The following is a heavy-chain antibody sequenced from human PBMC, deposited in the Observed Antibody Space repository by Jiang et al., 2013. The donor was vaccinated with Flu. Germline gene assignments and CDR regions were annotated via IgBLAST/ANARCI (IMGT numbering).Heavy chain of an antibody. CDR2: IYYTGST. Sequence: GPGLVKPSQTLSLTCTVSGDSISSGDYYWSWIRQPPGKGLEWIGYIYYTGSTYYSPSLKSRLTMSVDTSKNQFSLKLNSVTAADTAVYYCARADSGRYYDSSGYPVYYFDYWGQGTLVTVSS. CDR1: GDSISSGDYY. V-gene: IGHV4-30-4*01. D-gene: IGHD3-22*01. CDR3: ARADSGRYYDSSGYPVYYFDY. J-gene: IGHJ4*02.